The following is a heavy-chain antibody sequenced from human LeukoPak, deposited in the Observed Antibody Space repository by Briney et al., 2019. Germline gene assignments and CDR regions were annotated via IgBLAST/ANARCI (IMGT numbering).Heavy chain of an antibody. J-gene: IGHJ5*02. V-gene: IGHV4-4*07. CDR1: GGSISSYY. CDR3: ARLNYYDTGGYYPGWFDP. D-gene: IGHD3-22*01. Sequence: SETLSLTCTVSGGSISSYYWSWIRQPAGKGLEWIGRIYTGGSTNYSPSLKSRVTMSVDTSKNQFSLKLSSVTAADTAVYYCARLNYYDTGGYYPGWFDPWGQGTLVTVSS. CDR2: IYTGGST.